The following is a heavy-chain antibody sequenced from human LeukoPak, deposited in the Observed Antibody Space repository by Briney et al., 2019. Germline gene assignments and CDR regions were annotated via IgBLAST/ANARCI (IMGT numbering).Heavy chain of an antibody. D-gene: IGHD4-17*01. CDR3: ARGHDYGDSQEPMDV. V-gene: IGHV1-69*05. CDR1: GGTFSSYA. J-gene: IGHJ6*03. Sequence: SVKVSCKASGGTFSSYAISWVRQAPGQGLEWMVRIIPIFGTANYAQKFQGRVTITTDESTSTAYMELSSLRSEDTAVDYCARGHDYGDSQEPMDVWGKGTTVAVSS. CDR2: IIPIFGTA.